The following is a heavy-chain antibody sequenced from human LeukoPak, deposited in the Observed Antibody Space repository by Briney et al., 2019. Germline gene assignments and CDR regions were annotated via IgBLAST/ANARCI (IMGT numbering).Heavy chain of an antibody. CDR2: IQPDGSEG. J-gene: IGHJ5*02. CDR3: ASQSYARFDP. Sequence: GGSLRLSCTASRFIFSNYWMSWVRQAPGKGLEWVGNIQPDGSEGYPVDSVKGRFTISRDNARNSLFLQMNSLRVGDTAVYYCASQSYARFDPWGQGTLVTVSS. D-gene: IGHD3-16*01. CDR1: RFIFSNYW. V-gene: IGHV3-7*01.